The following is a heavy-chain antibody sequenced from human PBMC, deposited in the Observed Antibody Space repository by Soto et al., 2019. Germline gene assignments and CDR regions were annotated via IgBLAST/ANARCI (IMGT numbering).Heavy chain of an antibody. Sequence: GGSLRLSCSASGFTFGTYTMHWVRQAPGRGPECVSTISSHGGRTFYADFVKGRFTMSSDNSKNTLYLQMSSLRLEDTAVYYCVKARATGPKSDFDYWGQGPLVTVSS. CDR2: ISSHGGRT. CDR1: GFTFGTYT. J-gene: IGHJ4*02. CDR3: VKARATGPKSDFDY. D-gene: IGHD7-27*01. V-gene: IGHV3-64D*06.